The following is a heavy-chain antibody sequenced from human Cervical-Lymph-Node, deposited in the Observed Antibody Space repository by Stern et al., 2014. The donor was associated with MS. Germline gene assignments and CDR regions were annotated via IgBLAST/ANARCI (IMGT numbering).Heavy chain of an antibody. V-gene: IGHV4-39*02. J-gene: IGHJ2*01. D-gene: IGHD4-11*01. CDR1: GGSITNRDY. CDR2: VYYSGIT. CDR3: ARGVTAVTNYVPNWCFDL. Sequence: QLQLQESGPGLVKPSETLSLTCTVSGGSITNRDYWGWIRQSPGKGLEWIGSVYYSGITYYRPSLKSRATISIDTSRNQFFLRLTFVPATDTAVYFCARGVTAVTNYVPNWCFDLWGRGTLVTVSS.